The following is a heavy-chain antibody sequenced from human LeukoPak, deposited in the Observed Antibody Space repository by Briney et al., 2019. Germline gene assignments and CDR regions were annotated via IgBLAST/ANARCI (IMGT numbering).Heavy chain of an antibody. CDR2: ISGSGGST. V-gene: IGHV3-23*01. Sequence: GGSLRLSCTASGFKFDDYGMTWFRKAPGKGLDWVSAISGSGGSTYYADSVKGRFTISRDNSKNTLYLQMNSLRAEDTAVYYCAKGRRLGYYDSSGGFDYWGQGTLVTVSS. D-gene: IGHD3-22*01. J-gene: IGHJ4*02. CDR3: AKGRRLGYYDSSGGFDY. CDR1: GFKFDDYG.